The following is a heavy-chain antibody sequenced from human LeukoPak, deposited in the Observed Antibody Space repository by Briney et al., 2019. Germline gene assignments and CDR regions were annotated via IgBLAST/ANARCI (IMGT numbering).Heavy chain of an antibody. CDR1: GGSTSSSSYY. D-gene: IGHD3-22*01. J-gene: IGHJ4*02. CDR3: ARLYYYDSSGPPL. V-gene: IGHV4-39*01. Sequence: SETLSLTCTVSGGSTSSSSYYWGWNRQPPGKGLEWNGNICYTVRTYYNPSLKSRVTISVDTSKIQFSLKLSSVSAADTAVYYCARLYYYDSSGPPLWGQGTLVTVSS. CDR2: ICYTVRT.